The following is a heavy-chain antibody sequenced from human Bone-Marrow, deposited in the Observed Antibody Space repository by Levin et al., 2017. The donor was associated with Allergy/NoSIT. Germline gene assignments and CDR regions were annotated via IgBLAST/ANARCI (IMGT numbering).Heavy chain of an antibody. V-gene: IGHV4-31*03. J-gene: IGHJ5*02. CDR1: GGSISSGGYY. D-gene: IGHD2-2*01. CDR3: ARVRSTSSWAWWFDP. CDR2: IYYSGST. Sequence: LRLSCTVSGGSISSGGYYWSWIRQHPGKGLEWIGYIYYSGSTYYNPSLKSRVTISVDTSKNQFSLKLSSVTAADTAVYYCARVRSTSSWAWWFDPWGQGTLVTVSS.